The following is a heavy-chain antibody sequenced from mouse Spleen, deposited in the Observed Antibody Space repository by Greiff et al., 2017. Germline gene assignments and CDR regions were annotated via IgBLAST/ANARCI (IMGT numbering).Heavy chain of an antibody. V-gene: IGHV1-64*01. CDR1: GYTFTSYW. CDR3: SPHYYGSSYFDY. D-gene: IGHD1-1*01. J-gene: IGHJ2*01. Sequence: VQLQQPGAELVKPGASVKLSCKASGYTFTSYWMHWVKQRPGQGLEWIGMIHPNSGSTNYNEKFKSKATLTVDKSSSTAYMQLSSLTSEDSAVYYCSPHYYGSSYFDYWGQGTTLTVSS. CDR2: IHPNSGST.